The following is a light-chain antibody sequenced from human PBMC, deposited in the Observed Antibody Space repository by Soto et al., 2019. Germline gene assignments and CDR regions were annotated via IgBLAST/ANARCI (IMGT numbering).Light chain of an antibody. V-gene: IGKV3-20*01. CDR2: GAY. J-gene: IGKJ2*01. CDR3: QQYGGSPRT. CDR1: QSISNY. Sequence: IVLTQSPGTLSLSPGEGATLSCRASQSISNYLAWYQQKPGQAPRLVIFGAYNRATGIPDRFGGSGSGTDFTLTISRLEPEDFAVYYCQQYGGSPRTFGQGTKLEIK.